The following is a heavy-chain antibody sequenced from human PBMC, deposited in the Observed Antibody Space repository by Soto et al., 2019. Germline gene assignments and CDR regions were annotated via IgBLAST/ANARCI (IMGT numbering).Heavy chain of an antibody. CDR2: IWYDGSNK. D-gene: IGHD6-19*01. CDR1: GFTFSSYG. Sequence: QVQLVESGGGVVQPGRSLRLSCAASGFTFSSYGMNWVCQAPGKRLEWVAVIWYDGSNKYYADSVKGRFTISRDNSKNTLYLQMNSLRAVDTAVYYCARDRYSSGWYDLDYWGQGTLVTVSS. CDR3: ARDRYSSGWYDLDY. V-gene: IGHV3-33*01. J-gene: IGHJ4*02.